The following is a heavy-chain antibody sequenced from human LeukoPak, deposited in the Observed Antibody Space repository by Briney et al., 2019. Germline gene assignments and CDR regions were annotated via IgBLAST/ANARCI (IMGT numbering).Heavy chain of an antibody. Sequence: GGSLRLSCAASGFTFSSYAMSWVRQAPGKGLEWVSAISGTGSSTYYADSVKGRFTISRDNSKNMLNLQMNSLRAEDTAVYYCAKGSFITMTAVLIDPFDYWGQGTLVTVSS. V-gene: IGHV3-23*01. CDR1: GFTFSSYA. J-gene: IGHJ4*02. D-gene: IGHD3-22*01. CDR2: ISGTGSST. CDR3: AKGSFITMTAVLIDPFDY.